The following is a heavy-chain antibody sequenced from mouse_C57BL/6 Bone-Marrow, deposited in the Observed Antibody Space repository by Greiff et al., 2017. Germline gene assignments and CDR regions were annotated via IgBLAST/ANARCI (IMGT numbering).Heavy chain of an antibody. CDR2: IYPGSGST. V-gene: IGHV1-55*01. Sequence: QVQLQQPGAELVKPGASVKMSCKASGYTFTSYWITWVKQRPGQGLEWIGDIYPGSGSTNYNEKFKSKATLTVDTASSTAYMQLSSLTSEDAAVYYCARPTTVVDYWGQGTTLTVSS. CDR1: GYTFTSYW. D-gene: IGHD1-1*01. CDR3: ARPTTVVDY. J-gene: IGHJ2*01.